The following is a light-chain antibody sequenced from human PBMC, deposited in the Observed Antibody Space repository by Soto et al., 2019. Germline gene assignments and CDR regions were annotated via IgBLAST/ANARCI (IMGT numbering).Light chain of an antibody. CDR3: QQAGT. CDR2: GAS. J-gene: IGKJ3*01. V-gene: IGKV3-15*01. CDR1: QSVSSN. Sequence: EIVRTQSPATLSVSPGERATLSCRASQSVSSNLAWYQQKPGQAPRLLIYGASTRATGIPARFSGSGSGTEFTLTISSLQSEDFAVYYCQQAGTFGPGTKVDIK.